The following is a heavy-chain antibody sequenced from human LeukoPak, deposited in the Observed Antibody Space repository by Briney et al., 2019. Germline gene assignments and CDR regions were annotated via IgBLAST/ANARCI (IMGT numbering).Heavy chain of an antibody. D-gene: IGHD2-2*01. CDR1: GGSFSGYY. CDR2: INHSGST. Sequence: ASETLSLTCAVYGGSFSGYYWSWIRQPPGKGLEWIGEINHSGSTNYNPSLKSRVTISVDTSKNQFSLKLSFVTAADTAVYYCARNLCSSTSCYDSNWGQGTLVTVSS. J-gene: IGHJ4*02. V-gene: IGHV4-34*01. CDR3: ARNLCSSTSCYDSN.